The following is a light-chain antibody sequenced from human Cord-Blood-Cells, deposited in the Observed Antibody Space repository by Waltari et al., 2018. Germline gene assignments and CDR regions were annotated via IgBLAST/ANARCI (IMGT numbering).Light chain of an antibody. CDR1: SSHLGSHT. J-gene: IGLJ2*01. CDR2: SNN. Sequence: QSVLTQPSSASGTPGQRVTIPFSGSSSHLGSHTVNWYQQLPGTAPKLLIYSNNQRPSGVPDRFSGSKSGTSASLAISGLQSEDEADYYCAAWDDSLNGVVFGGGTKLTVL. CDR3: AAWDDSLNGVV. V-gene: IGLV1-44*01.